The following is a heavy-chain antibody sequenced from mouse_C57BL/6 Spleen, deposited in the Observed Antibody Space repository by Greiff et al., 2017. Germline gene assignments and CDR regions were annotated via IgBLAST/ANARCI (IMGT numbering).Heavy chain of an antibody. J-gene: IGHJ3*02. V-gene: IGHV1-22*01. D-gene: IGHD2-4*01. Sequence: EVQLQQSGPELVKPGASVKMSCKASGYTFTDYNMHWVKQSHGKSLEWIGYINPNNGGTSYNQKFKGKATLTVNKSSSTAYMELRSLTSEDSAVYYCAQGIYYDYDGWGQGTLVTVSA. CDR3: AQGIYYDYDG. CDR2: INPNNGGT. CDR1: GYTFTDYN.